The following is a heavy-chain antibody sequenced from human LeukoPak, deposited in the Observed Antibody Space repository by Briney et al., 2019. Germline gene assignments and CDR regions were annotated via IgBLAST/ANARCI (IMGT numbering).Heavy chain of an antibody. J-gene: IGHJ4*02. CDR1: GYTFTSYG. CDR3: ARVHYYGSGSALYYFDY. Sequence: VASVKVSCKASGYTFTSYGISWVRQAPGQGVEGMGWISAYNGNTNYAQKLQGRVTMTTDTSTSTAYLELRSLRSDDTAVYYCARVHYYGSGSALYYFDYWGQGTLVTVSS. D-gene: IGHD3-10*01. CDR2: ISAYNGNT. V-gene: IGHV1-18*01.